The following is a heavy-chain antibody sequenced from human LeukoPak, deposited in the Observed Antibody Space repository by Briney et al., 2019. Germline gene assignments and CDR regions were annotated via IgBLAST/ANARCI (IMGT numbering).Heavy chain of an antibody. CDR2: IIPIFGTA. CDR1: GGTFSSYA. J-gene: IGHJ5*02. CDR3: ARERYYYDSSPNWFDP. V-gene: IGHV1-69*05. Sequence: ASVKVSCKASGGTFSSYAISWVRQAPGQGLEWMGGIIPIFGTANYAQKFQGRVTITTDESTSTAYMELSSLRSEDTAVYYCARERYYYDSSPNWFDPWGQGTLVPVSS. D-gene: IGHD3-22*01.